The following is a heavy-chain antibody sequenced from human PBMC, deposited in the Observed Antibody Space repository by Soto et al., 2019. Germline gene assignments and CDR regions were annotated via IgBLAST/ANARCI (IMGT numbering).Heavy chain of an antibody. V-gene: IGHV4-34*01. CDR2: INHSGST. J-gene: IGHJ6*03. Sequence: QVQLQQWGAGLLKPSETLSLTCAVYGGSFSGYYWSWIRQPPGKGLEWIGEINHSGSTNYNPSLKSRVTISVDTSKNQFSLKLSSVTAADTAVYYCARGAGYCSGGSCYDHYYYYYMDVWGKGTTVTVSS. CDR3: ARGAGYCSGGSCYDHYYYYYMDV. CDR1: GGSFSGYY. D-gene: IGHD2-15*01.